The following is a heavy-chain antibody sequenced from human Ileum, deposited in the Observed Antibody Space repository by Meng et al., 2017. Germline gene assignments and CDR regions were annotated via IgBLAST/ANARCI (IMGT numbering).Heavy chain of an antibody. Sequence: EVQLVESGGGLVKPGRPLISSCAASGFSFSTYTMNSVRQAPGKVLECFSCLNCTCTYINSADSVKGRFTMSRDNAKNSLHLPMGLFVRTTVTTGGNSWGQGTLVTVSS. D-gene: IGHD4-17*01. J-gene: IGHJ4*02. CDR3: S. V-gene: IGHV3-21*02. CDR1: GFSFSTYT. CDR2: LNCTCTYI.